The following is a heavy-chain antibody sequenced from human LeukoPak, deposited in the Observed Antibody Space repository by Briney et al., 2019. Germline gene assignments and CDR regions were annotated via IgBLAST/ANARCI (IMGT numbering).Heavy chain of an antibody. J-gene: IGHJ4*02. D-gene: IGHD3-10*01. Sequence: GGSLRLSCAASGFTFSSYGMHWVRQAPGKGLEWVAVIWYDGSNKYYADSVKGRFTISRDNSKNTLYLQMNSLRAEDTAVYYCAREGFTMVRGVIRSSPYFDYWGQGTLVTVSS. CDR3: AREGFTMVRGVIRSSPYFDY. CDR2: IWYDGSNK. CDR1: GFTFSSYG. V-gene: IGHV3-33*01.